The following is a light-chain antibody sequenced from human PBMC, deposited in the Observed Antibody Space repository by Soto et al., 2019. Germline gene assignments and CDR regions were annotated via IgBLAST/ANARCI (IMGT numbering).Light chain of an antibody. Sequence: EIVLTQSPATLSLSPGERATLSCRASQSVGSYFAWYQQKPGQAPRLLIYDALNRATGIPARFSGSGSGTDFTLTISSLEPEDFAVYFCQQRSSWPLTFGGETMVEIK. CDR1: QSVGSY. CDR2: DAL. J-gene: IGKJ4*01. CDR3: QQRSSWPLT. V-gene: IGKV3-11*01.